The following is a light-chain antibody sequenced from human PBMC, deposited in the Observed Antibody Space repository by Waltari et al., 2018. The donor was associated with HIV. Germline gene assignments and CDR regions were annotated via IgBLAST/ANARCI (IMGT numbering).Light chain of an antibody. CDR3: LLTYGEDVV. CDR2: DSN. CDR1: HGVVPRAPC. Sequence: QPVVTQEPSLTVSPGATVILTCASRHGVVPRAPCPYWFQVRPGHAPKTLIFDSNNRYSWTPARFAGSFVGGKAALTMTGAQPEDEANYYCLLTYGEDVVFGGGTKLTVL. J-gene: IGLJ2*01. V-gene: IGLV7-46*01.